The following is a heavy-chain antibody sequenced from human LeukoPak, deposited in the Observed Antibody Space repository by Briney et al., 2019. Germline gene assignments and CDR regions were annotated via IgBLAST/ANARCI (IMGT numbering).Heavy chain of an antibody. CDR1: GGSISSYY. Sequence: PSETLSLTCTVSGGSISSYYWSWIRQPPGKGLEWIGYIYYSGSTNYNPSLKSRVTISVDTSKNQFSLKLSSVTAADTAVYYCARSPMLSGWSYFDYWGQGTLVTVSS. CDR2: IYYSGST. D-gene: IGHD6-19*01. J-gene: IGHJ4*02. V-gene: IGHV4-59*08. CDR3: ARSPMLSGWSYFDY.